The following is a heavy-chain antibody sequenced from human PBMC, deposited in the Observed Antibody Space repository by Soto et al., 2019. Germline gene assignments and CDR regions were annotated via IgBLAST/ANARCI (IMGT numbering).Heavy chain of an antibody. D-gene: IGHD1-1*01. CDR3: ASGHDAYKVRY. V-gene: IGHV4-31*03. CDR2: IYYTGNT. CDR1: GGSISIGVTGSY. Sequence: QVQLQESGPGLVKPSQTLSLTCTVSGGSISIGVTGSYWTWIRQLPGKGLEWIGYIYYTGNTYYNPSLKGRPTISIDTSENQFSLKLTSVTAADTAVYFCASGHDAYKVRYWGQGTLVTVSS. J-gene: IGHJ4*02.